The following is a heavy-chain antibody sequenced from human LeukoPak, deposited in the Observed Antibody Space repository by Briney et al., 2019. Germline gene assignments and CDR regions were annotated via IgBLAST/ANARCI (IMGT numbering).Heavy chain of an antibody. CDR2: ISYDGSNK. Sequence: PGRSLRLSCAASGFTFSSYGMHWVRQAPGKGLEWVAVISYDGSNKYYADSVKGRFTISRGNSKNTLYLQMNSLRAEDTAVYYCAKDPLPYSSGWQYFQHWGQGTLVTVSS. J-gene: IGHJ1*01. CDR3: AKDPLPYSSGWQYFQH. V-gene: IGHV3-30*18. D-gene: IGHD6-19*01. CDR1: GFTFSSYG.